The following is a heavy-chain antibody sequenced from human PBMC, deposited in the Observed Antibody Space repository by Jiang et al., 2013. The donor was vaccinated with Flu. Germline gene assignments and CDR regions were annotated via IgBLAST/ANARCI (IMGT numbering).Heavy chain of an antibody. V-gene: IGHV1-69*02. CDR1: GGTFSSYT. D-gene: IGHD1-26*01. Sequence: GAEVKKPGSSVKVSCKASGGTFSSYTISWVRQAPGQGLEWMGRIIPILGIANYAQKFQGRVTITADKSTSTAYMELSSLRSEDTAVYYCARAKDRGSYYEFGAFDIWGQGTMVTVSS. CDR2: IIPILGIA. J-gene: IGHJ3*02. CDR3: ARAKDRGSYYEFGAFDI.